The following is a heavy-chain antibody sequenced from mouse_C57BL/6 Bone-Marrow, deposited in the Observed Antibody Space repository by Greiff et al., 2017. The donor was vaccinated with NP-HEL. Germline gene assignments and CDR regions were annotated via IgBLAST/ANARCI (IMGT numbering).Heavy chain of an antibody. CDR2: IDPANGNT. CDR1: GFHIQNTY. D-gene: IGHD1-1*01. J-gene: IGHJ3*01. Sequence: EVQLQQSVAELVRPGASVKLSCTASGFHIQNTYMHWVTPRPEQCLAWIGRIDPANGNTKYAPKFQGKATITADTSSNTAYLQLSSLTSEDTAIYYCARGDYAAWFAYWGQGTLVTVSA. V-gene: IGHV14-3*01. CDR3: ARGDYAAWFAY.